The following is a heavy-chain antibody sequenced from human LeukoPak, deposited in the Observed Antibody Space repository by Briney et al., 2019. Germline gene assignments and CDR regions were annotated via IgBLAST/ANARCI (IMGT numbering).Heavy chain of an antibody. J-gene: IGHJ6*02. CDR3: ARDLESYDFWSGYMDYYGMDV. CDR2: FDPEDGET. D-gene: IGHD3-3*01. V-gene: IGHV1-24*01. CDR1: GYTFTELS. Sequence: ASVKVSCKVSGYTFTELSMHWVRQAPGKGLEWMGGFDPEDGETIYAQKFQGRVTMTEDTSTDTAYMELSSLRSEDTAVYYCARDLESYDFWSGYMDYYGMDVWGQGTTVTVSS.